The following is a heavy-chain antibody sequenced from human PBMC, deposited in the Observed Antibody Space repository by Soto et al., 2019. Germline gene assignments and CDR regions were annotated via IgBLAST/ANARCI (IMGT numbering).Heavy chain of an antibody. CDR3: AKGHSDSFGNYDYFGMDV. Sequence: LLLESGGGLVQPGGSLRLSCAASGFTFINYGMSWVRQAPGKRLEWIGAITGAGGSTYNAESVKGRFTISRDNSKKTVYLQLDSLRVEDTAVYYCAKGHSDSFGNYDYFGMDVWGQGTTVTVSS. CDR2: ITGAGGST. V-gene: IGHV3-23*01. J-gene: IGHJ6*02. D-gene: IGHD4-4*01. CDR1: GFTFINYG.